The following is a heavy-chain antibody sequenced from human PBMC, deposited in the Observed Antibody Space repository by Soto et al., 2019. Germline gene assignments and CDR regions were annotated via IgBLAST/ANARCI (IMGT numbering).Heavy chain of an antibody. CDR3: ASGSRSRGGLSLDV. V-gene: IGHV4-30-4*01. Sequence: QVQLQESGPGLVKPSQTLSLTCTVSGASVTSDDYFWGWIRQPPGQGLEWTAFFYYTGSTYYNPSLKSREAISVDTATSQCSLRLPSVTAAASAVYCCASGSRSRGGLSLDVLGPGIRVSVSS. J-gene: IGHJ6*01. D-gene: IGHD3-10*01. CDR1: GASVTSDDYF. CDR2: FYYTGST.